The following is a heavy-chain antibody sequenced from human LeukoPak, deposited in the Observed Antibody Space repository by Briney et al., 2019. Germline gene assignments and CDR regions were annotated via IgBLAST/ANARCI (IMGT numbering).Heavy chain of an antibody. CDR2: IYSGGST. CDR3: ARLSGSYYEADY. Sequence: GGPLRLSCAASGFTVGSSYMGWVRQAQGKGLDWVSVIYSGGSTYYADSMKGRFTLSRDNSKNTLYLQMNSLRAEDTAVYYCARLSGSYYEADYWGQGTLVTVSS. J-gene: IGHJ4*02. CDR1: GFTVGSSY. D-gene: IGHD1-26*01. V-gene: IGHV3-53*01.